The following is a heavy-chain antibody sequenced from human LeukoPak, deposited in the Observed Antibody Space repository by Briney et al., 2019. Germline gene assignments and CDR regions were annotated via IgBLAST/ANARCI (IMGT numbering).Heavy chain of an antibody. Sequence: LVKVSCKASGGTFSSYAISWVRQAPGQGLEWMGGIIPIFGTANYAQKFQGRVTINADESTSTAYMELSSLRSEDTAVYYCARDRTAPRTLWFDPWGQGTLVTVSS. CDR1: GGTFSSYA. CDR3: ARDRTAPRTLWFDP. CDR2: IIPIFGTA. D-gene: IGHD5-18*01. J-gene: IGHJ5*02. V-gene: IGHV1-69*01.